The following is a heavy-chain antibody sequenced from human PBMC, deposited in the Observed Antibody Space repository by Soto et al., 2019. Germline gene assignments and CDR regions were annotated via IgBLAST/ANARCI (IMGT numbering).Heavy chain of an antibody. CDR3: ARARDGYNDY. Sequence: QVQLVESGGGLVKPGGSLRLSCAASGFTFSDDYMSWIRQAPGKGLEWVSYISSSTTYTNYADSVKGRFTISRDNAKNSLFLQMNSLRAEDTAVYFCARARDGYNDYWGQGTLVTVSS. CDR1: GFTFSDDY. J-gene: IGHJ4*02. D-gene: IGHD5-12*01. V-gene: IGHV3-11*05. CDR2: ISSSTTYT.